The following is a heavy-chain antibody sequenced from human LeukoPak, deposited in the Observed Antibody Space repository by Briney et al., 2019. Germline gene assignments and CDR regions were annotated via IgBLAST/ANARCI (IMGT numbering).Heavy chain of an antibody. J-gene: IGHJ4*02. CDR3: AEEVGDTYPTFDY. CDR1: GFTFSRYV. V-gene: IGHV3-23*01. CDR2: ISGSGGTT. D-gene: IGHD1-26*01. Sequence: GRSLRLSCAASGFTFSRYVMSWVRKAPGTGMDWISRISGSGGTTYYSDYVKGRFTISRDNSKNTLYLQMNSLRADHTAVYYCAEEVGDTYPTFDYWGQGTLVTVSS.